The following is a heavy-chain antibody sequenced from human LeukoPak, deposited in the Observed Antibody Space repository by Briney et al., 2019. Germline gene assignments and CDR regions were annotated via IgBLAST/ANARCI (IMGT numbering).Heavy chain of an antibody. J-gene: IGHJ4*02. V-gene: IGHV3-48*01. CDR1: GFTFSSYS. D-gene: IGHD3-9*01. CDR2: ISSSSSTI. Sequence: LPGGSLRLSCAASGFTFSSYSMNWVRQAPGKGLEWVSYISSSSSTIYYADSVKGRFTISRDNAKNSLYLQMNSLRAEDTAVYYCARADYYDILTGYYYFDYWGQGTLVTVSS. CDR3: ARADYYDILTGYYYFDY.